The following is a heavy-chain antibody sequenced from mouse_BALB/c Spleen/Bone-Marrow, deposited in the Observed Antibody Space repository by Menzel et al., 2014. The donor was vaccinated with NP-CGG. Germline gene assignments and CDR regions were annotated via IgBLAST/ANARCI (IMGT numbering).Heavy chain of an antibody. CDR3: AREARTGAWDTY. J-gene: IGHJ3*01. CDR2: INPSSGYT. D-gene: IGHD4-1*01. Sequence: VQLQQSGAELARPGASVKMSCKASGYTFTSYTIQWVKQRPGQGLEWIGYINPSSGYTDYNQKFKDKTTLTADKSSNTAYMQLTSLTSEDSAVYSCAREARTGAWDTYWGQGALVTVSA. V-gene: IGHV1-4*02. CDR1: GYTFTSYT.